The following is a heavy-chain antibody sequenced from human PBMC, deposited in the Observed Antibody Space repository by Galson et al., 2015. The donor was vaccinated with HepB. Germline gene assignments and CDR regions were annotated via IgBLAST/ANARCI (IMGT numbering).Heavy chain of an antibody. D-gene: IGHD6-13*01. CDR3: ARVLGITAAEELGY. Sequence: SLRLSCAASGFTFSSYWMHWVRQAPGKGLVWVSRISPDGSSTNYADSVKGRFTISRDNAKNTLYLQMNSLRAEDTALYYCARVLGITAAEELGYWGQGILVTVSS. CDR1: GFTFSSYW. V-gene: IGHV3-74*01. CDR2: ISPDGSST. J-gene: IGHJ4*02.